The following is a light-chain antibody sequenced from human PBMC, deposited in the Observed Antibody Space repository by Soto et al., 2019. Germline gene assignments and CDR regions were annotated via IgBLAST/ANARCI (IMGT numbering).Light chain of an antibody. J-gene: IGLJ1*01. CDR1: RSNIGAGYD. CDR2: GNS. CDR3: QSYDSSLSVLYV. V-gene: IGLV1-40*01. Sequence: QLVLTQPPSVSGAPGQRVTISCTGSRSNIGAGYDVHWYQQLPGTAPKLLIYGNSNRPSGVPDRFSGSKSGTSASLAITGLQAEYEADYYCQSYDSSLSVLYVFGTGTQLTVL.